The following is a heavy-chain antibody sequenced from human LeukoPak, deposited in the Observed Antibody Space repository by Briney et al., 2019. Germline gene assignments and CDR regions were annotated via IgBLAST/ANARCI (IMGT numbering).Heavy chain of an antibody. Sequence: PGGSLRLSCAASEFSVGSNYMTWVRQAPGKGLEWVSLIYSGGSTYYADSVKGRFTISRDNSKNTLYLQMNSLRAKDTAVYYCAELGITMIGGVWGKGTTVTISS. CDR3: AELGITMIGGV. V-gene: IGHV3-66*01. D-gene: IGHD3-10*02. J-gene: IGHJ6*04. CDR1: EFSVGSNY. CDR2: IYSGGST.